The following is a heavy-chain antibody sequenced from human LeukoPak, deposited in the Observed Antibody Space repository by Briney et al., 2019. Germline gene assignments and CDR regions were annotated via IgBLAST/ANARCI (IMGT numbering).Heavy chain of an antibody. CDR1: GGSFSGYY. D-gene: IGHD6-19*01. CDR3: ARPYSVAGLYYFDY. CDR2: INHSGST. Sequence: SETLSLTCAVYGGSFSGYYWSWIRQPPGKGLEWIGEINHSGSTNYNPSLKSRVTISVDTSKSQFSLKLSSVTAADTAVYYCARPYSVAGLYYFDYWGQGTLVTVSS. V-gene: IGHV4-34*01. J-gene: IGHJ4*02.